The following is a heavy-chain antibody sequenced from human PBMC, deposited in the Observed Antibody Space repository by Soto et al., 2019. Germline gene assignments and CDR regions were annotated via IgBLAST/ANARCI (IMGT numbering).Heavy chain of an antibody. Sequence: QVQLQQRGAGLLKPSETRSLTCAGSGGSFSGYYWSRIRQPPGKGLEWIGEINHSGDTNYNPSLKSRVTISVDPSKKHISLKLSSVTAADTAVYYCARGRYYDSSGYYYFDYWGRGTVVPVSS. CDR1: GGSFSGYY. J-gene: IGHJ4*02. V-gene: IGHV4-34*01. CDR3: ARGRYYDSSGYYYFDY. CDR2: INHSGDT. D-gene: IGHD3-22*01.